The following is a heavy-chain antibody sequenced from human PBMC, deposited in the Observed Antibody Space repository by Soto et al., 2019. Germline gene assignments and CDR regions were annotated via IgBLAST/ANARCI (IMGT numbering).Heavy chain of an antibody. J-gene: IGHJ2*01. CDR3: ARGSDSSGYRDWYFDL. V-gene: IGHV3-13*01. CDR1: VFTFSSYD. CDR2: IGAAGDT. Sequence: PGWSLRLSCSASVFTFSSYDMHWFRQVKGKGLEWVSRIGAAGDTYYPGSVKGRFTISRENGKNSLYLQMNSLRNGDTAVYYCARGSDSSGYRDWYFDLWGRGTLVTVSS. D-gene: IGHD3-22*01.